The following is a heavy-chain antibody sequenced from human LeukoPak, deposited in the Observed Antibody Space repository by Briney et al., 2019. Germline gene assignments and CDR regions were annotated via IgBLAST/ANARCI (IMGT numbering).Heavy chain of an antibody. D-gene: IGHD3-22*01. Sequence: ASVKVSCKASGYTFTGYYMHWVRQAPGQGLAWMGWINPNSGGTNYAQKFQGRVTMTRDTSISTAYMELSRLRSDDTAVYYCAKASYYDSSGYLLDYWGQGTLVTVSS. CDR2: INPNSGGT. V-gene: IGHV1-2*02. CDR1: GYTFTGYY. J-gene: IGHJ4*02. CDR3: AKASYYDSSGYLLDY.